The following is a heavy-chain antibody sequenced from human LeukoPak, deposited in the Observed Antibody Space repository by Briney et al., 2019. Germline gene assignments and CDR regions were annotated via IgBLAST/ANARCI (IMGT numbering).Heavy chain of an antibody. Sequence: ASVKVSCKASGYSFTGNYMHWVRQAPGQGFEWMGWINPNTGGTNYAQEFKGRVLMTRDTSISTACLELSSLKSDDTAVYYCARVGYCSRGVCYNYDYWGQGTQVTVSS. J-gene: IGHJ4*02. V-gene: IGHV1-2*02. CDR2: INPNTGGT. CDR1: GYSFTGNY. CDR3: ARVGYCSRGVCYNYDY. D-gene: IGHD2-8*01.